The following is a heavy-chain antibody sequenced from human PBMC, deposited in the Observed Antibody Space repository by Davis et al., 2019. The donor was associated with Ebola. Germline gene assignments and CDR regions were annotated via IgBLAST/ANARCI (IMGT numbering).Heavy chain of an antibody. CDR1: GFTFSSYE. CDR3: ARMYYYDSSGYYYYYYYYCGMDV. Sequence: GESLKISCAASGFTFSSYEMNWVRQAPGKGLEWVSYISSSGSTIYYADSVKGRFTISRDNAKNSLYLQMNSLRAEDTAVYYCARMYYYDSSGYYYYYYYYCGMDVWGQGTTVTVSS. J-gene: IGHJ6*02. D-gene: IGHD3-22*01. CDR2: ISSSGSTI. V-gene: IGHV3-48*03.